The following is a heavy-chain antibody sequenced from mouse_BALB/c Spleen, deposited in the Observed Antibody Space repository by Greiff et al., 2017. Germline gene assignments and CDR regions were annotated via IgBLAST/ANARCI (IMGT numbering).Heavy chain of an antibody. J-gene: IGHJ1*01. D-gene: IGHD1-1*01. CDR3: ARYSHYYGSSPYFDV. CDR1: GDSITSGY. V-gene: IGHV3-8*02. Sequence: EVQRVESGPSLVKPSQTLSLTCSVTGDSITSGYWNWIRKFPGNKLEYMGYISYSGSTYYNPSLKSRISITRDTSKNQYYLQLNSVTTEDTATYYCARYSHYYGSSPYFDVWGAGTTVTVSS. CDR2: ISYSGST.